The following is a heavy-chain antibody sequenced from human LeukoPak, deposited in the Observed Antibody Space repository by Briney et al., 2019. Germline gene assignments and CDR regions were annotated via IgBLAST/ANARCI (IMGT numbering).Heavy chain of an antibody. V-gene: IGHV3-30-3*01. CDR2: ISYDGSNK. CDR1: GFTFSSYA. D-gene: IGHD2-2*02. Sequence: GGSLRLSCAASGFTFSSYAMHWVRQAPGKGMEWVAVISYDGSNKYYADSVKGRFTISRDNSKNTLYLQMNSLRAEDTAVYYCARDRTRWDIAVVPAAIFDYWGQGTLVTVSS. CDR3: ARDRTRWDIAVVPAAIFDY. J-gene: IGHJ4*02.